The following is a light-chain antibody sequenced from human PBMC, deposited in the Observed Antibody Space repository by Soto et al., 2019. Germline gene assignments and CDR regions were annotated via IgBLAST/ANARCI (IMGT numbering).Light chain of an antibody. CDR3: SSYAGSNNVV. CDR1: SSDVGGYNY. J-gene: IGLJ2*01. V-gene: IGLV2-8*01. CDR2: EVS. Sequence: QSVLTQPPSASGSPGQSVTISCTGTSSDVGGYNYVSWYQHHPGKAPTLMIYEVSKRPSGVPDRFSGSKSGNTASLTVSGPHAEDEADYYCSSYAGSNNVVFGAGTKLTVL.